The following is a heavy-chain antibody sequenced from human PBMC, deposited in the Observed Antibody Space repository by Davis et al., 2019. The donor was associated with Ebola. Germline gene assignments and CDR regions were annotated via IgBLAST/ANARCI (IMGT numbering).Heavy chain of an antibody. D-gene: IGHD3-3*01. Sequence: AASVKVSCKASGYTFTGYYMHWVRQAPGQGLEWMGWINPNSGGTNYAQKFQGWVTMTRDTSISTAYMELSRLRSDDTAVYYCARATIFGWFDYWGQGTLVTVSS. J-gene: IGHJ4*02. CDR3: ARATIFGWFDY. V-gene: IGHV1-2*04. CDR1: GYTFTGYY. CDR2: INPNSGGT.